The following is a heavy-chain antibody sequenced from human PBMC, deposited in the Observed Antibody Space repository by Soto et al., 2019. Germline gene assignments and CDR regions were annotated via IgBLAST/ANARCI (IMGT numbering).Heavy chain of an antibody. J-gene: IGHJ6*02. Sequence: PGGSLRLSCVASGFTFSNYLMHWVRQAPGKGLVWVSRINSDGSSTTYADSVKGRFTISRDNAKNTLYLQMNSLRAEDAAVYYCAREGPPGFGCSGRKCYSGSMDVWGQGITVTVS. CDR3: AREGPPGFGCSGRKCYSGSMDV. V-gene: IGHV3-74*01. CDR2: INSDGSST. CDR1: GFTFSNYL. D-gene: IGHD1-26*01.